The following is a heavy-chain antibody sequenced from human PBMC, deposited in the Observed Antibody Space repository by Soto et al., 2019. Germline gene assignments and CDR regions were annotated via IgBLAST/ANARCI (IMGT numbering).Heavy chain of an antibody. D-gene: IGHD3-3*01. Sequence: SETLSLTCTVSGGSISSSTYYWGWIRQPPGKGLEWIGSIYYSGSTYYNPSLKSRVTISVDTSKNQFSLKLTSVTAADTAVYYCAGSLEWLPRGHYWGQGTLVTVSS. CDR3: AGSLEWLPRGHY. CDR1: GGSISSSTYY. CDR2: IYYSGST. V-gene: IGHV4-39*01. J-gene: IGHJ4*02.